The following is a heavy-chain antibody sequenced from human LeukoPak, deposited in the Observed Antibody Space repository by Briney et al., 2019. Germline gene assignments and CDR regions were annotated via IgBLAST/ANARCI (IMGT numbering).Heavy chain of an antibody. V-gene: IGHV3-74*01. CDR2: INSDGSST. J-gene: IGHJ4*02. Sequence: PGGSLRLSCAASGFTFSSYWMHWVRQAPGKGLVWVSRINSDGSSTSYADSVKGRFTISRDNAKNTLYLQMNSLRAEDTAVYYCLRDRVAVTAADSFDYWGQGTLVTVSS. CDR1: GFTFSSYW. D-gene: IGHD2-21*02. CDR3: LRDRVAVTAADSFDY.